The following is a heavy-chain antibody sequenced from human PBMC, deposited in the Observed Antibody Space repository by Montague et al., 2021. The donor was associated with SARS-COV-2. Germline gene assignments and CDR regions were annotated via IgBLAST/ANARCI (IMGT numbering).Heavy chain of an antibody. Sequence: SEILSLTCTVSGGSISPYYWSWIRQSPGKGLECIGYTSYSGSTDYNPSLKSRVTISIDTSKNQFSLKLSSVTAADTAVYYCARWGEYYDSPYYYYAMDVWGQGTTVTVSS. CDR2: TSYSGST. V-gene: IGHV4-59*12. CDR1: GGSISPYY. CDR3: ARWGEYYDSPYYYYAMDV. J-gene: IGHJ6*02. D-gene: IGHD3-3*01.